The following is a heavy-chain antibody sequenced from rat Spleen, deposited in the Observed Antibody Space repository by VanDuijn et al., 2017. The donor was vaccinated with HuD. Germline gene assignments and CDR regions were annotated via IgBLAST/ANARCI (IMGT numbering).Heavy chain of an antibody. CDR1: GYSITSYY. Sequence: VQLQESGPGLVKPSQSLSLTCSVTGYSITSYYWGWIRKFPGNKMEWMGYITYSGGTSYNSSLKSRISITRDTSKNQFFLQLNSVTTEDTATYYCARYRNSMGLFDYWGQGLMVTVSS. CDR2: ITYSGGT. J-gene: IGHJ2*01. D-gene: IGHD1-7*01. V-gene: IGHV3-1*01. CDR3: ARYRNSMGLFDY.